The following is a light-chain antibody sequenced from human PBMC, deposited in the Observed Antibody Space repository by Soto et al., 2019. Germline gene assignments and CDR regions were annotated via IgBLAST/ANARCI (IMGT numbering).Light chain of an antibody. CDR3: QQYRDSLGT. CDR1: QSVISTY. J-gene: IGKJ1*01. CDR2: GAS. Sequence: EVVVTQSPGTLSLSPGERATLSCRASQSVISTYLAWYQQKPGQAPRLLIYGASSRATGIPDRFSGSGSGTDFTLTISRLEPEDFAVYYCQQYRDSLGTFGQGTKVDIK. V-gene: IGKV3-20*01.